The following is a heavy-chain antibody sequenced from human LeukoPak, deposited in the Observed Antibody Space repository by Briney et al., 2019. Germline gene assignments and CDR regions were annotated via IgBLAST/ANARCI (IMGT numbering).Heavy chain of an antibody. CDR1: GFTFSSYG. D-gene: IGHD3-3*01. Sequence: GGSLRLSCGVSGFTFSSYGLHWVRQAPGKGLEWVSSISSSSSYIYYADSVKGRFTISRDNAKNSLYLHMNSLRAEDTAVYYCAREALEWSPPDIWGQGTTVTVSS. V-gene: IGHV3-21*01. CDR3: AREALEWSPPDI. J-gene: IGHJ3*02. CDR2: ISSSSSYI.